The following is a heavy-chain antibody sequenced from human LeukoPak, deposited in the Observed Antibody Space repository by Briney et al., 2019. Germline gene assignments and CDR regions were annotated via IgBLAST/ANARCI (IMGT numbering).Heavy chain of an antibody. CDR3: ARGNWLFPYYYYYMDV. D-gene: IGHD3-9*01. Sequence: ASVKVSCKASGYTFTGYYMHWVRQAPGQGLEWMGWINPNSGNTGYAQKFQGRVTITRNTSISTAYMELSSLRSEDTAVYYCARGNWLFPYYYYYMDVWGKGTTVTVSS. CDR1: GYTFTGYY. J-gene: IGHJ6*03. CDR2: INPNSGNT. V-gene: IGHV1-8*03.